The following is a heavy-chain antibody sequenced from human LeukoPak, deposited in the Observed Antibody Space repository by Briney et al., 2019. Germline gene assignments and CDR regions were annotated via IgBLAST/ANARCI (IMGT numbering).Heavy chain of an antibody. V-gene: IGHV1-18*01. CDR3: ARVPYCSSISCYAFSYYYYYMDV. Sequence: GASVKVSCKASGYTFISYGISWVRQAPGQGLEWMGWISAYNGNTNYAQKLQGRVTITTDTSTSTAYMELRSLRSDDTAVYYCARVPYCSSISCYAFSYYYYYMDVWGKGTTVTVSS. CDR1: GYTFISYG. J-gene: IGHJ6*03. D-gene: IGHD2-2*01. CDR2: ISAYNGNT.